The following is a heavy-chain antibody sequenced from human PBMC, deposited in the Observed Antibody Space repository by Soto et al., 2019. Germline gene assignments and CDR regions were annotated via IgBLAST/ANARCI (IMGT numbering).Heavy chain of an antibody. D-gene: IGHD2-21*02. V-gene: IGHV4-34*01. CDR1: GGSFRGYF. CDR2: INHSRRT. J-gene: IGHJ4*02. CDR3: ASRRVVVTGITDY. Sequence: SETLSLTCSVDGGSFRGYFWSWIRQPPGKGLEWIGEINHSRRTNYNPSLKSRVTISVHTSKNQLSLNLSTVTASDTAVFYCASRRVVVTGITDYWGQGTLVTVSS.